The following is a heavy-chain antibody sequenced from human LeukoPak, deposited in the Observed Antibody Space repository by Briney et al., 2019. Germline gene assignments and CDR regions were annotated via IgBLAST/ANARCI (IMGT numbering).Heavy chain of an antibody. CDR3: ARDSPDHIATQDDP. CDR2: IYHSGST. Sequence: SETLSLTCTVSGGSISGGGYYWSWIRQPPGKGLEWIGYIYHSGSTYYNPSLKSRVTISVDRSKNQFSLKLSSVTAADTAVYYCARDSPDHIATQDDPWGQGTLVTVSS. D-gene: IGHD6-13*01. J-gene: IGHJ5*02. CDR1: GGSISGGGYY. V-gene: IGHV4-30-2*01.